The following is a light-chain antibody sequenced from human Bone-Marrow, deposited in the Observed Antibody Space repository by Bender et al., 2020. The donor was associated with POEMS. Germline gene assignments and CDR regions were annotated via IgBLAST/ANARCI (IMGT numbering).Light chain of an antibody. CDR1: KLEDKF. CDR2: EDT. J-gene: IGLJ3*02. CDR3: QAWDSGTAV. V-gene: IGLV3-1*01. Sequence: YELTQAPSVSVSPGKTARISCSGDKLEDKFVCWFQLRPGQSPLMVIYEDTKRPSGIPARFSASNSGNTATLTISGTQPMDEADYFCQAWDSGTAVFGGGTKLTVL.